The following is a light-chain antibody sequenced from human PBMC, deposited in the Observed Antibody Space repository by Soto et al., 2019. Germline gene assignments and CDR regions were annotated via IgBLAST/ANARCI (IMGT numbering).Light chain of an antibody. CDR1: ESISSSY. CDR3: QQYGSSPPWT. J-gene: IGKJ1*01. Sequence: EIVLTQSPGTLSLSPGERATLSCRATESISSSYLAWYQQKPGQAPRLLIYGASSRATGIPDRFSGSGSGRDFPLTTSRLEPDDFAVYYCQQYGSSPPWTFGQGTKVEIK. CDR2: GAS. V-gene: IGKV3-20*01.